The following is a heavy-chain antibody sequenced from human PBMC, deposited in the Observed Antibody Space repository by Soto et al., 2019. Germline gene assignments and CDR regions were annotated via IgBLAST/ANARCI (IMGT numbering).Heavy chain of an antibody. CDR2: IYYSGST. CDR3: ARAVGVDKAMVREYYYGMDV. Sequence: SETLSLTCTVSGGSVSSGSYYWSWIRPPPGKGLEWIWYIYYSGSTNYNPSLKSRVTISVDTSKNQFSLKLSSVTAADTAVYYCARAVGVDKAMVREYYYGMDVWGQGTTVTVSS. CDR1: GGSVSSGSYY. J-gene: IGHJ6*02. D-gene: IGHD5-18*01. V-gene: IGHV4-61*01.